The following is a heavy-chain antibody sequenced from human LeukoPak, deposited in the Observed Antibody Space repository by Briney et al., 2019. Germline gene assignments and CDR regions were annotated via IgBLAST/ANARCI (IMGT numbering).Heavy chain of an antibody. CDR1: GYRVTSYW. V-gene: IGHV5-51*01. D-gene: IGHD1-1*01. CDR2: IYPPDSDT. Sequence: GESLKISCKVSGYRVTSYWIAWVRQLPGKGLEWMGIIYPPDSDTRYSPSFQGQVTISADKSISTAYLQWSSLKASDTAMYYCARHSTTGHDYWGQGTLVTVSS. CDR3: ARHSTTGHDY. J-gene: IGHJ4*02.